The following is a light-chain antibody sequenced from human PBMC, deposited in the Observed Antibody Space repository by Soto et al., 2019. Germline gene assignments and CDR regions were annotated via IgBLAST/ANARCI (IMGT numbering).Light chain of an antibody. J-gene: IGLJ1*01. CDR2: EVT. CDR3: NSYTTSSTLV. Sequence: QSALTQPGSVSGSPGQSITISCTGTSSDVGGYNFVSWYQQHPGKAPKLMIYEVTSRPSGVSNRFSGSKSGNTASLTISGLQAEDEADYYCNSYTTSSTLVFGTGTKVTVL. CDR1: SSDVGGYNF. V-gene: IGLV2-14*03.